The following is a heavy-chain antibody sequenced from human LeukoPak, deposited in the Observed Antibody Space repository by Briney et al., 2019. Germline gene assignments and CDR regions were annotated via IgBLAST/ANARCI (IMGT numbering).Heavy chain of an antibody. CDR2: ISSSSSYI. J-gene: IGHJ4*02. CDR1: GFTFSSYS. CDR3: ARYDFWSGYYTPPFDY. V-gene: IGHV3-21*01. Sequence: GGPLRPSCAASGFTFSSYSMNWVRQAPGKGLEWVSSISSSSSYIYYADSVKGRFTISRDNAKNSLYLQMNSLRAEDTAVYYCARYDFWSGYYTPPFDYWGQGTLVTVSS. D-gene: IGHD3-3*01.